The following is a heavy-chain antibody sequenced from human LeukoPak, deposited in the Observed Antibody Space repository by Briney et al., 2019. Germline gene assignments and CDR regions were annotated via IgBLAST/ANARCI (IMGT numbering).Heavy chain of an antibody. V-gene: IGHV3-23*01. CDR2: INPTGGST. J-gene: IGHJ6*02. Sequence: GGSLRLSCATSGFSFTDYPMNWVRQAPGKGLGWVSAINPTGGSTYYADSVKGRFTISRDNSKNTLYLQMNGLRAEDTAVYYCAKDVLGYYYYYGTDVWGQGTTVTVSS. CDR3: AKDVLGYYYYYGTDV. D-gene: IGHD3-16*01. CDR1: GFSFTDYP.